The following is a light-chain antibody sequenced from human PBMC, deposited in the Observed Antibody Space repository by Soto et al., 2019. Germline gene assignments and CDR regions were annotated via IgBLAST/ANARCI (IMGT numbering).Light chain of an antibody. CDR3: QQYNNWPPYT. CDR1: QRVSRN. CDR2: GAS. V-gene: IGKV3-15*01. J-gene: IGKJ5*01. Sequence: EIVMTQSPATLSVSPGERATLSCRASQRVSRNLAWYQQKPGQAPRLLIYGASTRATGIPARFSGSGSETEFTLTISSLQSGDFAVYYCQQYNNWPPYTFGQGTRLEIK.